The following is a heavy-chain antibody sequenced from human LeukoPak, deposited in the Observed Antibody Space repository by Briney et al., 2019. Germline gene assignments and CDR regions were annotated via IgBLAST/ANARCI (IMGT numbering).Heavy chain of an antibody. V-gene: IGHV4-31*03. CDR1: GGSISSGGYY. D-gene: IGHD3-3*01. CDR3: ARGLPDDFWSGYYTGGGMDV. Sequence: SQTLSLTCTVSGGSISSGGYYWSWIRQHPGKGLEWIGYIYYSGSTYYNPSLKSRVTISVDTSKNQFSLKLSSVTAADTAVYYCARGLPDDFWSGYYTGGGMDVWGKGTTVTVSS. CDR2: IYYSGST. J-gene: IGHJ6*04.